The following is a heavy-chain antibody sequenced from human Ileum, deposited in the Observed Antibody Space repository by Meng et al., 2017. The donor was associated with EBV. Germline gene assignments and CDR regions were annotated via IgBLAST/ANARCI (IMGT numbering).Heavy chain of an antibody. J-gene: IGHJ4*02. CDR2: ISYDGSTK. Sequence: QVQLVESGGGVVQPGGSRGLSWAASGFTFSSHVMHWVRQAPDKGLEWVAVISYDGSTKHYADSVQGRFTFSRDNSKNTVYLQMNSLSAEDTGVYYCARGRTTVITSGQMDYWGQGTMVTVSS. CDR3: ARGRTTVITSGQMDY. CDR1: GFTFSSHV. D-gene: IGHD4-17*01. V-gene: IGHV3-30-3*01.